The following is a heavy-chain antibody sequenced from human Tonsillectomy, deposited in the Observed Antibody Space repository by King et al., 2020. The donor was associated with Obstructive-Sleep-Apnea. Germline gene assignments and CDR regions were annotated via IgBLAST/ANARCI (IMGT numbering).Heavy chain of an antibody. Sequence: ITLKESGHTLVKPTQTLTLTCTFSGFSLSTSGVGVGWIRQPPGKALEWLALIYWDDVKLYSPSLKSRLTITKDTSKNQVALTMTNMDPVDTATYYCAHRRGWTYYFDYWGQGTLVTVSS. CDR1: GFSLSTSGVG. CDR3: AHRRGWTYYFDY. D-gene: IGHD3/OR15-3a*01. V-gene: IGHV2-5*02. J-gene: IGHJ4*02. CDR2: IYWDDVK.